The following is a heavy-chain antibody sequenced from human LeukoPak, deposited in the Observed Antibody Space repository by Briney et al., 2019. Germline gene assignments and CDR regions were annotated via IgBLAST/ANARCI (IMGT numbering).Heavy chain of an antibody. D-gene: IGHD2-2*01. CDR3: ARQLGYCSSTSCRNRQKPLEY. V-gene: IGHV4-4*07. J-gene: IGHJ4*02. CDR1: GGSISSYY. CDR2: IYTSGST. Sequence: PSETLSLTCTVSGGSISSYYWSRIRQPAGKGLEWIGRIYTSGSTNYNPSLKSRVTISVDTSKNQFSLKLSSVTAADTAVYYCARQLGYCSSTSCRNRQKPLEYWGQGALVTVSS.